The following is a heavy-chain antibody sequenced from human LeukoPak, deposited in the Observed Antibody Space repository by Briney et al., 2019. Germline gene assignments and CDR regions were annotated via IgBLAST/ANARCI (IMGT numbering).Heavy chain of an antibody. CDR2: ISAYNGNT. D-gene: IGHD6-13*01. Sequence: GASVKVSCKASGYAFTSYGISWVRQAPGQGLEWMGWISAYNGNTNYAQKLQGRVTMTTDTSTSTAYMELRSLRSDDTAVYYCASSSSSWYPFDYWGQGTLVTVSS. CDR3: ASSSSSWYPFDY. V-gene: IGHV1-18*01. CDR1: GYAFTSYG. J-gene: IGHJ4*02.